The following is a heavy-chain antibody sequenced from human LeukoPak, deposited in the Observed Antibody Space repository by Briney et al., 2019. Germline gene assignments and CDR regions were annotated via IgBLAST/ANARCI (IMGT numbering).Heavy chain of an antibody. Sequence: ASVKVSCKASGYTFTASYMQWARQAPGQGLERMGRINPSNGDTEYEQKFQGRVTMTRDTSISTVYMELSRLTSDDTAVYYCARSWYGMDVWGQGTTVTVSS. J-gene: IGHJ6*02. CDR1: GYTFTASY. V-gene: IGHV1-2*06. CDR3: ARSWYGMDV. D-gene: IGHD1-14*01. CDR2: INPSNGDT.